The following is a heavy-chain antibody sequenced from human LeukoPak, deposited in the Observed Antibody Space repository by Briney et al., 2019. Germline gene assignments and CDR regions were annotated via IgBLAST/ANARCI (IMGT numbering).Heavy chain of an antibody. Sequence: PSETLSLTCTVSGDSISSSTYSTTYYWGWIRQPPGKGLEWIGSITYSGTTHYNASLKSRVTISVDTSKNQFSLRLSSVTAADTAVYFCARSPGRGAKRAGMDVWGQGPRSPSP. D-gene: IGHD3-10*01. V-gene: IGHV4-39*01. J-gene: IGHJ6*02. CDR3: ARSPGRGAKRAGMDV. CDR1: GDSISSSTYSTTYY. CDR2: ITYSGTT.